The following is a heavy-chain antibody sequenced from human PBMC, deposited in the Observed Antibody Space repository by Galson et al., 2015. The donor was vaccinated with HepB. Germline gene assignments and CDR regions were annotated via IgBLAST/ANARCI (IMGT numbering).Heavy chain of an antibody. Sequence: SCKASGYTFTSYYMHWVRQAPGQGLEWMGIINPSGGSTSYAQKFQGRVTMTRDTSTSTVYMELSSLRSEDTAVYYCAREGVVVVAASSYYGMDVWGQGTTVTVSS. J-gene: IGHJ6*02. CDR1: GYTFTSYY. D-gene: IGHD2-15*01. CDR2: INPSGGST. V-gene: IGHV1-46*01. CDR3: AREGVVVVAASSYYGMDV.